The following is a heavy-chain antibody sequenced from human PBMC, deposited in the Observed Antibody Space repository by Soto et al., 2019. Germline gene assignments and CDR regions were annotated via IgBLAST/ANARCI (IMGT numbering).Heavy chain of an antibody. J-gene: IGHJ4*02. CDR3: ACIVAAGSLDD. D-gene: IGHD6-13*01. CDR1: GSTFTSYG. V-gene: IGHV1-18*04. CDR2: XXXXNXXT. Sequence: ASGQVSCKASGSTFTSYGISWVRQAPGQXREXXGXXXXXNXXTNYAQKLQGRVTITTDTSKTTAYMGLSSLRSDDTAVYYCACIVAAGSLDDWDQGTLVTV.